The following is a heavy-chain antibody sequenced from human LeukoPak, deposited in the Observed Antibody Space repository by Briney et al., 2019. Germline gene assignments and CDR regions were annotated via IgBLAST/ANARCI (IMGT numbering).Heavy chain of an antibody. CDR2: MSSDGGNT. J-gene: IGHJ4*02. CDR1: GFTISSYT. Sequence: GGSLRLSCAASGFTISSYTMHWVRQAPGKGLESVSAMSSDGGNTYYANSVKGRFTISRDNSWNTLYHQMDSLRAEDMAVYYCAREGSPGTYDYWGQGTLVTVSS. D-gene: IGHD6-13*01. CDR3: AREGSPGTYDY. V-gene: IGHV3-64*01.